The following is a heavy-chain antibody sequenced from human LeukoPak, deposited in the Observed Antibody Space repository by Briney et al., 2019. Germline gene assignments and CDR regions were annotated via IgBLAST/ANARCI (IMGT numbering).Heavy chain of an antibody. Sequence: SETLSLTGTVSGGSISSYYRSWIRQPAWKGLEWIGRIYTSGSTNYNPSLKSRVTMSVDTSKNQFSLKLSSVTAADTAVYYCARTISALSYRDSGWFDPWGQGTLVTVSS. CDR1: GGSISSYY. D-gene: IGHD3-16*02. CDR2: IYTSGST. J-gene: IGHJ5*02. CDR3: ARTISALSYRDSGWFDP. V-gene: IGHV4-4*07.